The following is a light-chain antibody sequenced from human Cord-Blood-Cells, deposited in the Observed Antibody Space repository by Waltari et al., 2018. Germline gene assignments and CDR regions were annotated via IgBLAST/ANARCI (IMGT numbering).Light chain of an antibody. Sequence: EIVLTQSPATLSLSPGERATISCRASQSVSSYLAWYQQKPAQAPRLLIYDASNRATGIPARFSGSGSGTDFTLTISSLEPEDFAVYYCQQRSNWPPVTFGQGTRLEIK. CDR2: DAS. CDR1: QSVSSY. CDR3: QQRSNWPPVT. V-gene: IGKV3-11*01. J-gene: IGKJ5*01.